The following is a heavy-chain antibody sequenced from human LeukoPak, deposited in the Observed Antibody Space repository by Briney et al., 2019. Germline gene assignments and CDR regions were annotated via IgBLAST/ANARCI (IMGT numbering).Heavy chain of an antibody. J-gene: IGHJ4*02. CDR2: ISGNGGYT. Sequence: GGSLRLSCAASGFTFDDYAMSWVRQAPEKGLQWVSGISGNGGYTYYADSVKGRFTISRDNSKNTLYLQMNSLRAEDTAIYYCAKVWGHGGYPFDYWGQGTLVTVSS. D-gene: IGHD4-23*01. CDR1: GFTFDDYA. CDR3: AKVWGHGGYPFDY. V-gene: IGHV3-23*01.